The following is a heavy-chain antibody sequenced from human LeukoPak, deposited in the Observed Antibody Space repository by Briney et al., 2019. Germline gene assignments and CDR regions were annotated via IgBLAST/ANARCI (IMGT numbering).Heavy chain of an antibody. Sequence: EASVKVSCKASGYTFTDYAITWVRQAPGQGLEWMGWISTYNTNTNYAQKFQDRVAMTTDTSTSTAYVELRSLRSDDTAIYYCARRSYCGADCYGKALDYWGQGTLVTVSS. CDR3: ARRSYCGADCYGKALDY. CDR2: ISTYNTNT. CDR1: GYTFTDYA. D-gene: IGHD2-21*01. V-gene: IGHV1-18*01. J-gene: IGHJ4*02.